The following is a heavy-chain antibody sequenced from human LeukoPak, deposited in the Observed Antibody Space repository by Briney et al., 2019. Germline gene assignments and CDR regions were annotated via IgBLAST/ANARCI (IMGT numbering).Heavy chain of an antibody. CDR2: ISSNGGST. CDR3: ATGIAEGWAFDI. CDR1: GFTFSSYA. D-gene: IGHD6-13*01. J-gene: IGHJ3*02. V-gene: IGHV3-64*01. Sequence: GGSLRLSCAASGFTFSSYAMHWVRQAPGKGLEYVSAISSNGGSTYYANSVKGRFTISRDNAKNSLYLQMNSLRAEDTAVYYCATGIAEGWAFDIWGQGTMVTVSS.